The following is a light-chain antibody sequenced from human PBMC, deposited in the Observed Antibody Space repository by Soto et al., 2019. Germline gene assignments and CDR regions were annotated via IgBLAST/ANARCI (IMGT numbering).Light chain of an antibody. CDR2: AAS. Sequence: DIQMTQSPSSLSASVRDRVTITCRASQTISTHLNWYQQKPGKAPKLLIYAASTLQSGVPSRFIGGGSGTDFTLTINSLQPEDFATYYCQQSLTIPYTFGQGTKLEIK. CDR3: QQSLTIPYT. V-gene: IGKV1-39*01. CDR1: QTISTH. J-gene: IGKJ2*01.